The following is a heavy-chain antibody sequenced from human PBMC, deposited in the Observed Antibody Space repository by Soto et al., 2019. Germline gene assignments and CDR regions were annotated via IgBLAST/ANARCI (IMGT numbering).Heavy chain of an antibody. CDR3: ARGNPAQDYGDYGY. V-gene: IGHV1-18*01. CDR2: ISAYNGNT. J-gene: IGHJ4*02. CDR1: GYTFTSYG. Sequence: GASVKVSCKASGYTFTSYGISWVRQASGQGLEWMGWISAYNGNTNYAQKLQGRVTMTTDTSTSTAYMELRSLRSDDTAVYYCARGNPAQDYGDYGYWGQGTLVTVSS. D-gene: IGHD4-17*01.